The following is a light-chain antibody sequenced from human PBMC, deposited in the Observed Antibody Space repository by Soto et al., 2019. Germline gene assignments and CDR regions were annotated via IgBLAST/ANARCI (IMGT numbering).Light chain of an antibody. CDR2: GAS. CDR1: QSISDN. V-gene: IGKV3-15*01. CDR3: QQYHNWPLIT. Sequence: EIVMTQSPATLSLSPGERATLSCRASQSISDNLVWYQQKPGQAPRLLIYGASTRATGTPARFSGSGYGADYFLTISSLLSEDFAVYACQQYHNWPLITFGQGTRLEI. J-gene: IGKJ5*01.